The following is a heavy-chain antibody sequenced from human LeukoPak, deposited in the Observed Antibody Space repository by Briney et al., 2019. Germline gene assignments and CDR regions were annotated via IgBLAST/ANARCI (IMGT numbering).Heavy chain of an antibody. D-gene: IGHD3-3*01. CDR1: GFTFSSYA. CDR3: AREGFEGRFWSGYFDY. V-gene: IGHV3-30*04. J-gene: IGHJ4*02. CDR2: ISYDGSNK. Sequence: PGGSLRLSCAASGFTFSSYATHWVRQAPGKGLEWVAVISYDGSNKYYADSVKGRFTISRDNSKNTLYLQMNSLRDEDTAVYYCAREGFEGRFWSGYFDYWGQGTLVTVSS.